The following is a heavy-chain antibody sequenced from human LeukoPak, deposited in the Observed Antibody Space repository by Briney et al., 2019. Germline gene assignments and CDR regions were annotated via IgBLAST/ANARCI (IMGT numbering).Heavy chain of an antibody. CDR3: ARAENYFDY. CDR2: MNPNSGNT. Sequence: ASVKVSCKASGYTFTSYDINWVRQATGQGLEWMGWMNPNSGNTGYAQKFQGRVTMTRDTSTSTVYMELSSLRSEDTAVYYCARAENYFDYWGQGTLVTVSS. CDR1: GYTFTSYD. V-gene: IGHV1-8*01. J-gene: IGHJ4*02.